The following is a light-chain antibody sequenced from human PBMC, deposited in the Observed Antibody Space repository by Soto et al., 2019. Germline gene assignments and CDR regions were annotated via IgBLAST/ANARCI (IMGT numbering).Light chain of an antibody. CDR1: QSVRSNY. CDR3: QQYASSPLT. CDR2: GAS. J-gene: IGKJ4*01. V-gene: IGKV3-20*01. Sequence: EIVLTQSPGTLSLSSGERATLSCRASQSVRSNYLAWYQQKPGQAPRLLIYGASSRATGIPARFGGSGSGTDFTLTISRLEPEDFAVYYCQQYASSPLTFGGGTKVEIK.